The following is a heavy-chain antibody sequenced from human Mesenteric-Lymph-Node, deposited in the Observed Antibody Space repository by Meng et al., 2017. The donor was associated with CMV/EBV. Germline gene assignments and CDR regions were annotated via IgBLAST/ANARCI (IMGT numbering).Heavy chain of an antibody. D-gene: IGHD1-7*01. CDR1: GYRFSTYW. CDR2: IYPGNSDT. J-gene: IGHJ5*02. Sequence: GESLKISCQGSGYRFSTYWIGWVRQMPGKGLEWMGVIYPGNSDTRYSPSFLGHVIISVDKSINTAYLQWSSLKASDTAIYYCVRHRESNWNYLGDWFDPWGQGTLVTVSS. V-gene: IGHV5-51*01. CDR3: VRHRESNWNYLGDWFDP.